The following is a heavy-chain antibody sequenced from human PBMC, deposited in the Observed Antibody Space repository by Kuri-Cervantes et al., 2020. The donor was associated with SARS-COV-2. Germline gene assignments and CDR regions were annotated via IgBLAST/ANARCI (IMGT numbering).Heavy chain of an antibody. CDR3: ARDSSGGIAVAGNGAFDI. Sequence: GGSLRLSCAASGFTFSSYGMRWVRQAPGKGLEWVAFIRYDGSNKYYADSVKGRFTISRDNSKNTLYLQMNSLRAEDTAVYYCARDSSGGIAVAGNGAFDIWGQGTMVTVSS. V-gene: IGHV3-30*02. J-gene: IGHJ3*02. CDR2: IRYDGSNK. D-gene: IGHD6-13*01. CDR1: GFTFSSYG.